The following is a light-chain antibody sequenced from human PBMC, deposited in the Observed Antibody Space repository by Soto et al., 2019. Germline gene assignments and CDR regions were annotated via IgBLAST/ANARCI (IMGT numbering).Light chain of an antibody. Sequence: QSVLTQPASVSGSPGQSITISCTGTSSDVGGYNYVSWYQQHAGKAPELMIYDVSNRPSGVSNRFSGSKSGNTASLTISGLQAEDEADYYCSSYTSSSTLVIFGGGTQLTVL. CDR2: DVS. V-gene: IGLV2-14*01. J-gene: IGLJ2*01. CDR1: SSDVGGYNY. CDR3: SSYTSSSTLVI.